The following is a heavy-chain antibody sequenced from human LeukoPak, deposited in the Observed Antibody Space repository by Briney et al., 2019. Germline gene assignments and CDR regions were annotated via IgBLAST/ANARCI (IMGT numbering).Heavy chain of an antibody. V-gene: IGHV4-59*01. CDR3: AREGRVGATSYFDY. Sequence: SETLSLTCTVSGGSISSYYWSWIRQPPGKGLEWIGYIYYSGSTNYNPSLKSRVTISVDTSKNQFSLKLSSVTAADTAVYYRAREGRVGATSYFDYWGQGTLVTVSS. D-gene: IGHD1-26*01. J-gene: IGHJ4*02. CDR1: GGSISSYY. CDR2: IYYSGST.